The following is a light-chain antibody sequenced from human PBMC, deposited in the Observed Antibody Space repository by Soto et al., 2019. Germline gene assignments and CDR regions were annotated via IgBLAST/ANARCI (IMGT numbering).Light chain of an antibody. CDR1: HSVSSN. V-gene: IGKV3D-15*01. CDR3: QQSSSSPIT. J-gene: IGKJ5*01. Sequence: EIVMTHSPATLSVSPGERATPSFRASHSVSSNLAWYQQKPGQAPRLLMYAASSRATGIPDRFSGSGSGTDFTLTISRLEAEDFAVYYCQQSSSSPITFGQGTRLEI. CDR2: AAS.